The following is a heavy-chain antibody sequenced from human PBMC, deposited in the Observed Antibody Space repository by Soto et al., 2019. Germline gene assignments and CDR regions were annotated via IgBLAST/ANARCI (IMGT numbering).Heavy chain of an antibody. V-gene: IGHV4-39*01. D-gene: IGHD3-3*02. J-gene: IGHJ5*02. Sequence: PSETLSLTCTVSGGSMSSSSYYWGWIRQPPGKGLEWIGSIYYSGTIYYNPSLKSRVTISVDTSKNQFSLNLSSVTAADTAVYYCASPKIAFYNWFDPWGQGTLVT. CDR1: GGSMSSSSYY. CDR2: IYYSGTI. CDR3: ASPKIAFYNWFDP.